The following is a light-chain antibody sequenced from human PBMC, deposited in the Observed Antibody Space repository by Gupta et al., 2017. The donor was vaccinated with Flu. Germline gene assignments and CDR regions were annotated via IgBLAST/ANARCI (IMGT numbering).Light chain of an antibody. CDR1: QNINSNF. J-gene: IGKJ1*01. V-gene: IGKV3-20*01. CDR2: GAS. Sequence: EVVLTQSPGTLSLSPGERATLSCKASQNINSNFLGWYQQKVGQSPRLLIYGASRRANGIPDRVSGSGSGTDCTLTISRLEPEEGAVYDGQQYGDASWTCGQGTKGEIK. CDR3: QQYGDASWT.